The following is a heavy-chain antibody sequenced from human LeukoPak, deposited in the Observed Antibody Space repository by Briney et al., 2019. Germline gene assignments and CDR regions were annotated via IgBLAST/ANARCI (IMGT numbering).Heavy chain of an antibody. D-gene: IGHD3-22*01. CDR1: GFTFSSYA. Sequence: GGSLRLSCAASGFTFSSYAMSWVRQAPGKGLEWVSAISGSGGSTYYADSVKGRFTISRDNSKNTLYLQMNSLRAEDTAVYYCAKSWANYYDSSGYYLLDYWGQGTLVTVSS. J-gene: IGHJ4*02. V-gene: IGHV3-23*01. CDR3: AKSWANYYDSSGYYLLDY. CDR2: ISGSGGST.